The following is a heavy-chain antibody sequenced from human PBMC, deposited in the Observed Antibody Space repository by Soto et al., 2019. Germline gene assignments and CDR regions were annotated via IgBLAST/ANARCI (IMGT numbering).Heavy chain of an antibody. CDR2: ISDDNGNT. J-gene: IGHJ4*02. CDR1: AYTFTNYA. Sequence: QVQLVQSGAEVKKPGASVRVSCQTSAYTFTNYAVSWVRQAPGQGLEWMGWISDDNGNTIYAQKCQGRVTMTTDTSTRKAYMELRSQRSDDTAVYYCATGLLGYCSGGSCYSDSWGQGTLVTVSS. CDR3: ATGLLGYCSGGSCYSDS. V-gene: IGHV1-18*01. D-gene: IGHD2-15*01.